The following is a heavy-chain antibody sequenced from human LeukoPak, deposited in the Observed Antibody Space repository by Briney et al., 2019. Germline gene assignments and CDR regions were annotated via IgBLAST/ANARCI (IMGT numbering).Heavy chain of an antibody. CDR2: ISSTSSYI. Sequence: RGRSLTPAHAASGFTFIIYSMNSVRQPPGRGLGCVSSISSTSSYIHYAGSVSGRFPISRDNAKNSLYLKTNSLRAEHRAVFYCARVRLDDSGQGTLVTASS. J-gene: IGHJ4*02. CDR3: ARVRLDD. CDR1: GFTFIIYS. V-gene: IGHV3-21*01.